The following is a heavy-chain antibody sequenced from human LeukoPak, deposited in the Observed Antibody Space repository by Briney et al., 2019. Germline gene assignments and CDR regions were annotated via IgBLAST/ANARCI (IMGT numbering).Heavy chain of an antibody. J-gene: IGHJ4*02. CDR1: GGSISSGSYY. V-gene: IGHV4-61*02. Sequence: PSETLSLTCTVSGGSISSGSYYWSWIRQPAGKGLEWIGRIYTSGSTNYNPSLKSRVTISVDTSKNQFSLKLSSVTAADTAVYYCARRGRSSNYFDYWGQGTLVTVSS. D-gene: IGHD6-6*01. CDR2: IYTSGST. CDR3: ARRGRSSNYFDY.